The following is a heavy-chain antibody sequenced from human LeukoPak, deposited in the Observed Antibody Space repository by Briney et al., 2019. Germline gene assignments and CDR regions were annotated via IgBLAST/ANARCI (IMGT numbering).Heavy chain of an antibody. CDR1: GGSISSSSYY. J-gene: IGHJ4*02. CDR2: IYYSGST. CDR3: ARGAAPFFDY. V-gene: IGHV4-39*07. Sequence: SETLSLTCTVSGGSISSSSYYWGWIRQPPGKGLEWIGSIYYSGSTYYNPSLKSRVTISVDTFKNQFSLKLSSVTAADTAVYYCARGAAPFFDYWGQGTLVTVSS. D-gene: IGHD2-15*01.